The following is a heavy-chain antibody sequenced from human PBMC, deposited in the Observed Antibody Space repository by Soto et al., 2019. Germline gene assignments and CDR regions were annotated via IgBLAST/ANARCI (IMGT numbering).Heavy chain of an antibody. J-gene: IGHJ4*02. V-gene: IGHV4-59*08. CDR2: IHYSGST. CDR1: GGSITSYY. Sequence: SETLSLTCTVSGGSITSYYWNWIRQPPGKGLEWIGYIHYSGSTNYNPSLTSRVTISVDTSKNQFSLKLNSVTAADTAVYFCARQYCSTTTCWAYFDYRGQGTLVTV. CDR3: ARQYCSTTTCWAYFDY. D-gene: IGHD2-2*01.